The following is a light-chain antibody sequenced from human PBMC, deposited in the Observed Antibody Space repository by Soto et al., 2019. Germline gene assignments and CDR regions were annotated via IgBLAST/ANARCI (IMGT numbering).Light chain of an antibody. Sequence: QSVLTQPASVSGSPGQSITISCTGTSSDVGGYNLVSWYQQHPGKAPKLMIYEVSNRPSGASNRFSGSKSGNTASLTISGLQAEDEADYYCSSYTSSRAYVFGIGTKVTVL. CDR3: SSYTSSRAYV. CDR1: SSDVGGYNL. V-gene: IGLV2-14*01. CDR2: EVS. J-gene: IGLJ1*01.